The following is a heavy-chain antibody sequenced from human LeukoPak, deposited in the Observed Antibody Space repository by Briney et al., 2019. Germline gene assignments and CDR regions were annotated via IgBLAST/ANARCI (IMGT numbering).Heavy chain of an antibody. CDR2: ISSSSSYI. CDR3: ALRGGMVRGVKWFDP. J-gene: IGHJ5*02. Sequence: GWSLRLSCAASGFTFSSYSMNWVRQAPGKGLEWVSSISSSSSYIYYADSVKGRFTISRDNAKNSLYLQMNSLRAEDTAVYYCALRGGMVRGVKWFDPWGQGTLVTVSS. V-gene: IGHV3-21*01. CDR1: GFTFSSYS. D-gene: IGHD3-10*01.